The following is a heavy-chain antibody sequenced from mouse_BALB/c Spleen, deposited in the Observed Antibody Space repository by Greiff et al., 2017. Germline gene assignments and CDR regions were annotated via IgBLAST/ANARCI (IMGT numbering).Heavy chain of an antibody. CDR1: GYTFTDYE. V-gene: IGHV1-15*01. J-gene: IGHJ3*01. D-gene: IGHD2-4*01. CDR3: TRSGDYDGFAY. CDR2: IDPETGGT. Sequence: VQRVESGAELVRPGASVTLSCKASGYTFTDYEMHWVKQTPVHGLEWIGAIDPETGGTAYNQKFKGKATLTADKSSSTAYMELRSLTSEDSAVYYCTRSGDYDGFAYWGQGTLVTVSA.